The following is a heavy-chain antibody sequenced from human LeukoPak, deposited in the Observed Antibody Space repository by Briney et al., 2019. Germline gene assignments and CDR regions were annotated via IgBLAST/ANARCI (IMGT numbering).Heavy chain of an antibody. CDR2: ISGSGGST. CDR3: AKRIWSGYLYYYYGMDV. CDR1: GFTFSSYW. J-gene: IGHJ6*02. Sequence: PGGSLRLSSAASGFTFSSYWMSWVRQAPGKGLEWVSAISGSGGSTYYADSVKGRFTISRDNSKNTLYLQMNSLRAEDTAVYYCAKRIWSGYLYYYYGMDVWGQGTTVTVSS. V-gene: IGHV3-23*01. D-gene: IGHD3-3*01.